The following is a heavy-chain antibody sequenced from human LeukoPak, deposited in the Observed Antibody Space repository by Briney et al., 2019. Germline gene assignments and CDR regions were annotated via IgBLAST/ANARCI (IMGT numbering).Heavy chain of an antibody. J-gene: IGHJ6*02. CDR2: ISYDGSNK. D-gene: IGHD3-10*01. V-gene: IGHV3-30-3*01. CDR3: ARRQYYYGSGSYYNQYYYYGMDV. CDR1: GFTFSSYA. Sequence: GRSLRLSCAASGFTFSSYAMHWVRQAPGKGLEWVAVISYDGSNKYCADSVKGRFTISRDNSKNTLYLQMNSLRAEDTAVYYCARRQYYYGSGSYYNQYYYYGMDVWGQGTTVTVSS.